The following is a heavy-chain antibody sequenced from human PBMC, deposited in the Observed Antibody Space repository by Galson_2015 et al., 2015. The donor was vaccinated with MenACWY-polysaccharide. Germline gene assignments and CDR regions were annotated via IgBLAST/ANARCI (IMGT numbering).Heavy chain of an antibody. CDR3: AKNIQAAY. Sequence: SLRLSCAASGLTFSNNWIHWVRQAPGKGLVWVSRINSDASSTAYADSVKGRFTISRDNAKNTLFLQMNSLSAEDTAVYYCAKNIQAAYWGQGTLVTVSS. CDR1: GLTFSNNW. D-gene: IGHD2/OR15-2a*01. J-gene: IGHJ4*02. V-gene: IGHV3-74*01. CDR2: INSDASST.